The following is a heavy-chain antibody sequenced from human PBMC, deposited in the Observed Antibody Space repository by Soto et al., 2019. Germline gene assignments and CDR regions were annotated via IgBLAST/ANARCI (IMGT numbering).Heavy chain of an antibody. CDR2: ISGSGGTT. CDR1: GFTFSNYA. CDR3: ARDQGGVVTAIRFDY. V-gene: IGHV3-23*01. J-gene: IGHJ4*02. D-gene: IGHD2-21*02. Sequence: VQLLESGGGLVQSGGSLRLSCAASGFTFSNYAMSWVRQAPGKGLEWVSGISGSGGTTHYADSVKGRFTISRDNSKNTLSLQMNSLRAEDTAIYYCARDQGGVVTAIRFDYWGQGTLVTVSS.